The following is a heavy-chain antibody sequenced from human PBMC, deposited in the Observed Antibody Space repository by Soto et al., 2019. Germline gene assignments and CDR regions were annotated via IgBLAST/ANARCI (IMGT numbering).Heavy chain of an antibody. V-gene: IGHV4-39*01. CDR2: NYGSGST. CDR1: GFSISSNCYY. D-gene: IGHD2-2*01. CDR3: ASAFYLAKHAMDAFDI. Sequence: SETLSLTCTVSGFSISSNCYYWVWLRPPPGKGLVWIRSNYGSGSTYYNPSIKSKITIYIQMTKKTFSLKVKSVTAADTALYYYASAFYLAKHAMDAFDIWGQGTMVTVSS. J-gene: IGHJ3*02.